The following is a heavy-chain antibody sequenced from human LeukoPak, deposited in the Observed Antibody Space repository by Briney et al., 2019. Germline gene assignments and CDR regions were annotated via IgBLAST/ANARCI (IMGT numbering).Heavy chain of an antibody. CDR1: GYTFTDYY. V-gene: IGHV1-2*02. D-gene: IGHD4-11*01. CDR3: ARVFRDYSNGYYRFDP. CDR2: IYPNTGGT. Sequence: GASVKVSCKASGYTFTDYYIHWVRQAPGQGLEWMGWIYPNTGGTNYAQKFQGRVTVTRDTSITTVYMELNSLTSDDTAMYYCARVFRDYSNGYYRFDPWGQGTLVTVSS. J-gene: IGHJ5*02.